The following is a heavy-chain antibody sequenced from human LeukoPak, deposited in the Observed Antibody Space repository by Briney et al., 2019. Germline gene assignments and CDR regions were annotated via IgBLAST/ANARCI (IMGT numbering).Heavy chain of an antibody. J-gene: IGHJ4*02. CDR2: ISYDGSNK. Sequence: GGSLRLSCTASGFTFSDYAIHWVRQAPGKGLEWVAVISYDGSNKYYADSVKGRFTISRDNSKNTLYLQMNSLRAEDTALNYCVRTDCSGGSCYPNFDYWGQGTLVTVSS. CDR3: VRTDCSGGSCYPNFDY. CDR1: GFTFSDYA. D-gene: IGHD2-15*01. V-gene: IGHV3-30*04.